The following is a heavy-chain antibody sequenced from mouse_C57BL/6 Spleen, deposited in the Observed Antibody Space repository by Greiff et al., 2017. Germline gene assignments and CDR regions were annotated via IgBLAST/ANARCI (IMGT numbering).Heavy chain of an antibody. V-gene: IGHV5-6*01. CDR1: GFTFSSYG. CDR3: ARRRDQGYFDV. Sequence: EVQVVESGGDLVKPGGSLKLSCAASGFTFSSYGMSWVRQTPDKRLEWVATISSGGSYTYYPDSVKGRFTISRDNAKNTLYLQMSSLKSEDTAMYYCARRRDQGYFDVWGKGTTVTVSS. J-gene: IGHJ1*03. CDR2: ISSGGSYT.